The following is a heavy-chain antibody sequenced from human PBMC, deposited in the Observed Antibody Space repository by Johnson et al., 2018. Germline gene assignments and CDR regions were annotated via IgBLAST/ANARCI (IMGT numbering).Heavy chain of an antibody. Sequence: EVQLLESGGGVVQXGRSLRLSCAASGFTFDDYAMHWVRQAPGKGLEWVSGISWNSGSIGYADSVKGRFTISRDNAKNSLYLQMNSLRAEDTALYYCAKDTGASELLDAFDIWGQGTMVTVSS. CDR2: ISWNSGSI. CDR1: GFTFDDYA. CDR3: AKDTGASELLDAFDI. J-gene: IGHJ3*02. V-gene: IGHV3-9*01. D-gene: IGHD2-15*01.